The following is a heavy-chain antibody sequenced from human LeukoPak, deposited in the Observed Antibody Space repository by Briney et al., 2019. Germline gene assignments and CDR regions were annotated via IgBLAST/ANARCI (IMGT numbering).Heavy chain of an antibody. Sequence: GASVKVSCKASGYTFTSYGISWVRQAPGQGLEWMGWISAYNGNTNYAQKPQGRVTMTTDTSTSTAYMELRSLRSDDTAVYYCARDLKWFGELLSLNYWGQETLVTVSS. J-gene: IGHJ4*02. CDR1: GYTFTSYG. D-gene: IGHD3-10*01. CDR2: ISAYNGNT. V-gene: IGHV1-18*01. CDR3: ARDLKWFGELLSLNY.